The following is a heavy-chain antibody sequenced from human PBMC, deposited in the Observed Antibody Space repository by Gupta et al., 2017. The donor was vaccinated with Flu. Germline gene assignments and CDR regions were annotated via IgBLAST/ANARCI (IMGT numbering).Heavy chain of an antibody. V-gene: IGHV1-8*01. D-gene: IGHD2-2*01. Sequence: QVQLVQSGAEVKKPGASVKVSCQASGYTCSTYDTNWVRQASGQGLEWMGWMNPDSGNTGSAQKFQGRLTMTRSTSISTAYMELSSLRSEDTAVYYCAIIYCGSTACPSYFYYALDVWGQGITVTVSS. CDR3: AIIYCGSTACPSYFYYALDV. CDR1: GYTCSTYD. CDR2: MNPDSGNT. J-gene: IGHJ6*02.